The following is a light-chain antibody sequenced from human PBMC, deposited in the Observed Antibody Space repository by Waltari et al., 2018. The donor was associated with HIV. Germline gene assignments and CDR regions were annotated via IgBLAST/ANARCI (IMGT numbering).Light chain of an antibody. V-gene: IGLV2-14*01. CDR2: NTN. CDR3: SSYASGGSLL. CDR1: GSDIAVYHY. Sequence: QSALTQPASVSGSPGQSIPLSCIRSGSDIAVYHYIYWSQHPPDGAPRLVVFNTNSRPSGSPFRFAGSKSGNTASLTISGLQAEDEGIYYCSSYASGGSLLFGGGTKVTVL. J-gene: IGLJ3*02.